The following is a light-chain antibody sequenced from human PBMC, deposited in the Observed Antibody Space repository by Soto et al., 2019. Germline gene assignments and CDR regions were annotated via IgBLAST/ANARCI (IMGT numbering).Light chain of an antibody. CDR1: QIALIR. CDR3: QQYNNWSPT. V-gene: IGKV3-15*01. Sequence: IVMTHSPSTLSVSPLERATLSFMSVQIALIRLFFYHQKPGQPPSLLVYDFSIISTCIPSRFNGSGSGTEITLTIRRLQSEDFAVYYCQQYNNWSPTFGQGTRLEIK. J-gene: IGKJ5*01. CDR2: DFS.